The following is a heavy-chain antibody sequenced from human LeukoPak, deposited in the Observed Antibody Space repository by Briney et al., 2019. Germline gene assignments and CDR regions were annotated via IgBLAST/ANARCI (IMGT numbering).Heavy chain of an antibody. CDR3: AKVRDYDSSGYSDY. D-gene: IGHD3-22*01. CDR1: GFTFSSYA. Sequence: GGSLRLSCAASGFTFSSYAMSWVRQAPGKGLEWVSAISGSGGSTYYVDSMKGRFTISRDNFKNTLYLQMNSLRAEDTAVYYCAKVRDYDSSGYSDYWGQGNLVTVSS. J-gene: IGHJ4*02. V-gene: IGHV3-23*01. CDR2: ISGSGGST.